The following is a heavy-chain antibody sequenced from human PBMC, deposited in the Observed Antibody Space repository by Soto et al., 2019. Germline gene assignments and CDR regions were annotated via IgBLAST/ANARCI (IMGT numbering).Heavy chain of an antibody. CDR3: ATFPRGY. CDR1: GYPFISYY. J-gene: IGHJ4*02. V-gene: IGHV1-46*01. CDR2: IDPSRGAT. Sequence: QVQLMQSGAEVKRPGASVKISCKPSGYPFISYYIHWVRQAPGQGLEWVGLIDPSRGATSYAERFQGRLSITSDKSTATVYMNVWSLTSDDTAIYYCATFPRGYWGQGTLFSVSS.